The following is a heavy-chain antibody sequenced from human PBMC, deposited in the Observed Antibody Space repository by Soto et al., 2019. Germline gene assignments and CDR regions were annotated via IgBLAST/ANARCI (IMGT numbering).Heavy chain of an antibody. CDR1: GGSFSGFY. V-gene: IGHV4-34*01. J-gene: IGHJ2*01. CDR3: ARMAGPWYFDL. CDR2: INHSGSS. Sequence: SETLSLTCAVHGGSFSGFYWTWIRQPPGKGLEWIGEINHSGSSNYNPPLKSRVTMSLDTSRNQFSLSLNSVTAADTAVYYCARMAGPWYFDLWGRGTLVT.